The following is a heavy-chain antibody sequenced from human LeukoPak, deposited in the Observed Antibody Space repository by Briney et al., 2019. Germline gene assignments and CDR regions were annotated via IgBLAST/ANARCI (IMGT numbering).Heavy chain of an antibody. CDR3: ARDGAYGDYVGPYDY. D-gene: IGHD4-17*01. CDR1: GGSISSGGYY. CDR2: IYHSGST. V-gene: IGHV4-30-2*01. J-gene: IGHJ4*02. Sequence: SQTLSLTCTVSGGSISSGGYYWSWIRQPPGKGLEWIGYIYHSGSTYYNPSLKSRVTISVDRSKNQFSLKLSSVTAADTAVYYCARDGAYGDYVGPYDYWGKGTLFTVSS.